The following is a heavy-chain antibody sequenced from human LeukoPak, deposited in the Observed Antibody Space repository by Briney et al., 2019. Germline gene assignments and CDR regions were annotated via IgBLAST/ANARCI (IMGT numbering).Heavy chain of an antibody. CDR3: ARSNWDSNVGIDY. V-gene: IGHV4-34*01. J-gene: IGHJ4*02. CDR1: GGSFSNYY. CDR2: INHSGST. D-gene: IGHD1-7*01. Sequence: LETLSLTCAVYGGSFSNYYWSWIRQPPGKGLEWIGEINHSGSTNYNPSLKSRVTISIDTSKNQLSLKLSSVTAADTAVYYCARSNWDSNVGIDYWGQGILVIVSS.